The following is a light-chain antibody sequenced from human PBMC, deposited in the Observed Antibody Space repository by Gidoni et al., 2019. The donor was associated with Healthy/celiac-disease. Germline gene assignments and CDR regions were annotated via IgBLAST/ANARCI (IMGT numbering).Light chain of an antibody. CDR2: DAS. V-gene: IGKV3-11*01. CDR3: QQRSNPFT. J-gene: IGKJ3*01. CDR1: QSVSSY. Sequence: EIVFTPSPANLSLSPGESATLSCRASQSVSSYLAWYQQKPGQAPRLLIYDASNRATGIPAFFSGSGSGTYFTLIISSLEPEDFAVYYCQQRSNPFTFGPGTKVEIK.